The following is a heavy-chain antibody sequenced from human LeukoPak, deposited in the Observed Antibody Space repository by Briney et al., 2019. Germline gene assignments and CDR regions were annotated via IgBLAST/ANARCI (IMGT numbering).Heavy chain of an antibody. CDR1: GGSISSYY. D-gene: IGHD1-26*01. V-gene: IGHV4-59*01. CDR3: AREGGSSNWFDP. Sequence: SGTLSLTCTVSGGSISSYYWSWIRQPPGKGLEWIGYIYYSGSTNYNPSLKSRVTISVDTSKNQFSLKLSSVTAADTAVYYCAREGGSSNWFDPWGQGTLVTVSS. CDR2: IYYSGST. J-gene: IGHJ5*02.